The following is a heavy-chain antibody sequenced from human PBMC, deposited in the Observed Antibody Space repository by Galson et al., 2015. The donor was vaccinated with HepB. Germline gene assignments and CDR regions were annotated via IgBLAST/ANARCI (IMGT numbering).Heavy chain of an antibody. J-gene: IGHJ4*02. V-gene: IGHV3-15*07. CDR1: GFTFSNAW. D-gene: IGHD2-2*01. CDR2: IKSKTDGGTT. Sequence: SLRLSCAASGFTFSNAWMNWVRQAPGKGLEWVGRIKSKTDGGTTDYAAPVKGRFTISRDDSKNTLYLQMNSLKTEDTAVYYCTTEAIVVVPAAVRGDVGFDYWGQGTLVTVSS. CDR3: TTEAIVVVPAAVRGDVGFDY.